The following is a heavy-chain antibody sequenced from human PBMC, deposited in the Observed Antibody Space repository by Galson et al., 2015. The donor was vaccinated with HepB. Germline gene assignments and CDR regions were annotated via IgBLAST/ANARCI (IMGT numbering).Heavy chain of an antibody. CDR2: INPNSGGT. V-gene: IGHV1-2*06. CDR1: GYTFTDYH. CDR3: ARGNSSSWHY. Sequence: SVKVSCKASGYTFTDYHMHWVRQTPGQGLEWMGRINPNSGGTNYAQQFQGSVTMTRDTSISTAYMELSRLRSDDTAVYYCARGNSSSWHYWGQGTLVTVSS. D-gene: IGHD6-13*01. J-gene: IGHJ4*02.